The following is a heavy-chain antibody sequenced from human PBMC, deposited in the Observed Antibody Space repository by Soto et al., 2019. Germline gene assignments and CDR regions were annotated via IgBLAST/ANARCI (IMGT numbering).Heavy chain of an antibody. Sequence: NPSETPSLTCAVSGGSISGSRYYWVWIRQPPGKGLEWIGSIYYSGNTYYNPSLKSRVTISVNTSKNQFSLTLSSVTAADTAVYHCARPNRRGWPSSYFDYWGHRTLVTVSS. CDR1: GGSISGSRYY. J-gene: IGHJ4*01. CDR3: ARPNRRGWPSSYFDY. CDR2: IYYSGNT. D-gene: IGHD6-19*01. V-gene: IGHV4-39*01.